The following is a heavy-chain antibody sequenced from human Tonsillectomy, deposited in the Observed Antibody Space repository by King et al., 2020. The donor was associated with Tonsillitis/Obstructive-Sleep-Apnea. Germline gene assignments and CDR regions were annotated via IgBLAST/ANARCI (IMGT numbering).Heavy chain of an antibody. CDR1: GFTFDDYG. D-gene: IGHD4-17*01. CDR2: INGNGGST. Sequence: VQLVESGGGVVRPGGSLRLSCAASGFTFDDYGMSWVRQAPGKGLEWVSGINGNGGSTGYADSVKGRFTISRDNAKNSLYLKMNNLRAEDTALYYCARGDGATVTTTSGYFDLWGRGTLVTVSS. J-gene: IGHJ2*01. CDR3: ARGDGATVTTTSGYFDL. V-gene: IGHV3-20*04.